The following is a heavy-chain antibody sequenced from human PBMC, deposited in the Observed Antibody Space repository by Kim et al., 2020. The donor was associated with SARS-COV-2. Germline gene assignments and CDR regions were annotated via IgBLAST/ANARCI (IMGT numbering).Heavy chain of an antibody. CDR3: VNCITLIPEEYYFNY. V-gene: IGHV5-51*01. J-gene: IGHJ4*02. D-gene: IGHD3-22*01. CDR2: IYPGDSET. Sequence: GESLKISCQGSGYSFTNYWIGWVRQMPGKGLEWMGIIYPGDSETRYSPSFQGHVTISADNSISTAYLEWSSLKASDTAMYYCVNCITLIPEEYYFNYWGQGTLVTVSS. CDR1: GYSFTNYW.